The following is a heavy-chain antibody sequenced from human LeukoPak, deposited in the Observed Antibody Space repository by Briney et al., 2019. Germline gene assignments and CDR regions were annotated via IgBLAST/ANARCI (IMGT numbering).Heavy chain of an antibody. CDR3: ARDQEDSSGYYLFDY. Sequence: GGSLRLSCAASGFTFSSYAMLWVRQAPGKGLEWVAVISYDGSNKYYADSVKGRFTISRDNSKNTLYLQMNSLRAEDTAVYYCARDQEDSSGYYLFDYWGQGTLVTVSS. CDR1: GFTFSSYA. J-gene: IGHJ4*02. V-gene: IGHV3-30-3*01. D-gene: IGHD3-22*01. CDR2: ISYDGSNK.